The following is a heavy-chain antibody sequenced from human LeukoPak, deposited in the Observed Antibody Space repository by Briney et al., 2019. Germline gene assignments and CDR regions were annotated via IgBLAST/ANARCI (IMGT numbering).Heavy chain of an antibody. V-gene: IGHV1-8*01. CDR1: GYTFTSYD. Sequence: ASVKVSCKASGYTFTSYDINWVRQATGQGLEWMGWMSPNSGNTGYAQKFQGRVTMTRNTSISTAYMELSSLRSEDTAVYYCARVSAFGGVIVLVRDAFDIWGQGTMVTVSS. CDR3: ARVSAFGGVIVLVRDAFDI. J-gene: IGHJ3*02. CDR2: MSPNSGNT. D-gene: IGHD3-16*02.